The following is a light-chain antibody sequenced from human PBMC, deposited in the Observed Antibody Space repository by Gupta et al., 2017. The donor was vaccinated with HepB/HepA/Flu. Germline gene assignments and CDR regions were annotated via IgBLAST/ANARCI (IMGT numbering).Light chain of an antibody. J-gene: IGKJ1*01. Sequence: EIVMTPSPATLSVSPGDRATLSCRASQSVSSNLAWYQQKPGQAPRLLMYGASTRDTGVPDRFSGSGFGTEFTLTIRSRQSEDFAVYYCQQENNCPWTFGQGTKVEIK. CDR1: QSVSSN. V-gene: IGKV3-15*01. CDR3: QQENNCPWT. CDR2: GAS.